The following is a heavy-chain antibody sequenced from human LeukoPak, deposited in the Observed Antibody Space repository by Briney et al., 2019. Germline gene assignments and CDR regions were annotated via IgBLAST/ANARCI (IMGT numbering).Heavy chain of an antibody. CDR2: IIPIFGTA. J-gene: IGHJ3*02. CDR1: GGTFSSYA. D-gene: IGHD5-12*01. V-gene: IGHV1-69*13. CDR3: ARELIVATISGAFDI. Sequence: ASVKVSCKASGGTFSSYAISWVRQAPGQGLEWMGGIIPIFGTANYAQEFQGRVTITADESTSTAYMELSSLRSEDTAVYYCARELIVATISGAFDIWGQGTMVTVSS.